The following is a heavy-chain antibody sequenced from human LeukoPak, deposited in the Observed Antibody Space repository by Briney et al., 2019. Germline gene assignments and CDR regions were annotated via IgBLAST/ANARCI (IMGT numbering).Heavy chain of an antibody. CDR2: VHYWKGT. J-gene: IGHJ4*02. Sequence: SETLSLTCDISDGSVSTNKWWTWVRRPPGKGLEWIGEVHYWKGTNYNPSLKSRLTISVDRSKNQFSLKLTSATAADTAVYYCARHAVEGKWLQFYYFNYWGQGSLVTVSS. CDR3: ARHAVEGKWLQFYYFNY. V-gene: IGHV4-4*02. CDR1: DGSVSTNKW. D-gene: IGHD5-24*01.